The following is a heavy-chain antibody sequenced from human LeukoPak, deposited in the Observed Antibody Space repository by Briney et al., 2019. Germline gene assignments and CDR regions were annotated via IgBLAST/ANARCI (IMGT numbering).Heavy chain of an antibody. V-gene: IGHV3-74*01. CDR2: INNDGNTT. J-gene: IGHJ6*02. CDR3: ARGYYYDTSGYYPPGPMDV. D-gene: IGHD3-22*01. Sequence: QPGGALRLSCAASGYTFSRHWMHWVRQAQGKGLVWVSRINNDGNTTNYAHSVKGRFTISRDKSKNTLYLQMNSLRAENAALYYCARGYYYDTSGYYPPGPMDVWGQGTTVTVSS. CDR1: GYTFSRHW.